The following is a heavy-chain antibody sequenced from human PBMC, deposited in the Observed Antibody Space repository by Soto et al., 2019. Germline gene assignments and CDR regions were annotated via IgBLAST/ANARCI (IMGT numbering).Heavy chain of an antibody. CDR2: INHSGST. CDR3: ARDKITGLFDY. Sequence: SQTLSLTCAVYGGSFSGYYWTWIRQPPGTGLEWIGEINHSGSTNYNPSLKSRVTISVDTSKNQFSLKLTSVTAADTAVYYCARDKITGLFDYWGQGTLVTSPQ. V-gene: IGHV4-34*01. CDR1: GGSFSGYY. J-gene: IGHJ4*02. D-gene: IGHD2-8*02.